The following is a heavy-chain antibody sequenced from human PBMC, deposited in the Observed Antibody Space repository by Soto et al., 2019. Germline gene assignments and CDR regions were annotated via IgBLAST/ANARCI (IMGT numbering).Heavy chain of an antibody. Sequence: ASVKVSCKASGYTFTSYGISWVRQAPGQGLEWMGWISAYNGNTNYARKLQGRVTMTTDTSTSTAYMELRSLRSDDTAVYYCAAAAAPNGFDYWGQGTLVTVSS. J-gene: IGHJ4*02. CDR2: ISAYNGNT. CDR3: AAAAAPNGFDY. V-gene: IGHV1-18*01. D-gene: IGHD6-13*01. CDR1: GYTFTSYG.